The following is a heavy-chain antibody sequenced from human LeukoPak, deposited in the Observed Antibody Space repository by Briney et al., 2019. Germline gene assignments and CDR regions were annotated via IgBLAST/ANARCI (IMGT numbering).Heavy chain of an antibody. V-gene: IGHV3-7*01. CDR3: ARESLGFGGGGVDV. Sequence: GGSLRLSCEGSGFTFSTYWMSWVRQSPGKGLEWVANIRADGSERHYVDSVKGRFTISRDNAKNSLFLQMDSLRVEDTAVYHCARESLGFGGGGVDVWGQGTTVTVSS. D-gene: IGHD3-10*01. CDR1: GFTFSTYW. J-gene: IGHJ6*02. CDR2: IRADGSER.